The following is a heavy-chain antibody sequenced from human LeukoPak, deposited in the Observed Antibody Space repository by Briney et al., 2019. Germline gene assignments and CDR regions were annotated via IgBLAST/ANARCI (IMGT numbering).Heavy chain of an antibody. J-gene: IGHJ4*02. CDR2: ISYSSSTI. CDR1: GFIFTSYS. V-gene: IGHV3-48*04. CDR3: VKDGGTAMVGEFEN. D-gene: IGHD5-18*01. Sequence: GGSLRLSCAASGFIFTSYSMNWVRQAPGKGLEWVSYISYSSSTIYYADSVKGRFTITRDNAKNSLSLQMSSLRAEDTAVYYCVKDGGTAMVGEFENWGQGALVTVSS.